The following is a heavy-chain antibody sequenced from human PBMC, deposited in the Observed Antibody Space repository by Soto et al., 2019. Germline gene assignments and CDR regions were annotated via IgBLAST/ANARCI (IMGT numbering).Heavy chain of an antibody. Sequence: EVQLVESGGGLVQPGRSLRLSCAASGFTFDDYAMHWVRQAPGKGLEWVSGISWNSGSIGYADSVKGRFTISRDNAKNSLYLQMNSLRAEDTALYYCAKDSIVGLGYWGQGTLVTVSS. D-gene: IGHD1-26*01. J-gene: IGHJ4*02. CDR1: GFTFDDYA. V-gene: IGHV3-9*01. CDR2: ISWNSGSI. CDR3: AKDSIVGLGY.